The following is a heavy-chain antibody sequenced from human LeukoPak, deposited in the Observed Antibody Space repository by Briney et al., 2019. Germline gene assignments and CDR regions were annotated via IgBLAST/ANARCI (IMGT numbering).Heavy chain of an antibody. CDR2: INEDGSDK. Sequence: GGSLRLSCAASGFTFSSYWMSWVRQAPGKGLEWAANINEDGSDKYYVDSVKGRFTISRDNAKNSLYLQMNSLRAEDTAVYYCARELAFSTTQNYWGQGTLVTVSS. CDR3: ARELAFSTTQNY. V-gene: IGHV3-7*01. CDR1: GFTFSSYW. J-gene: IGHJ4*02. D-gene: IGHD1-1*01.